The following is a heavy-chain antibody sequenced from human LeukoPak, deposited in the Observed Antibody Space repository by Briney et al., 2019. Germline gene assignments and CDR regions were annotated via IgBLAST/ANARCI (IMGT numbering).Heavy chain of an antibody. J-gene: IGHJ4*02. Sequence: GGSLRLSCSASGFTFNSYWMSSVRQAPGKGLELVANIKKDGSYIYYVNSVKGRFTISRDNAKNSLYLHMSSLRAEDTAVYYCARLTTTSPPAFDYWGQGTLVTVSS. V-gene: IGHV3-7*01. CDR2: IKKDGSYI. D-gene: IGHD4/OR15-4a*01. CDR1: GFTFNSYW. CDR3: ARLTTTSPPAFDY.